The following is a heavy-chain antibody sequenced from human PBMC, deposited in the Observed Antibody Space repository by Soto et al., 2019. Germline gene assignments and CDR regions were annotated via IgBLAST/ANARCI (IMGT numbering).Heavy chain of an antibody. J-gene: IGHJ5*02. Sequence: QVQLQESGPGLVKPSETLSLTCTVSGDSISGGASFWSWIRQPPGKGLEWIANVYYSGSSYFNPSLKSRITIPVETTKNRFSLQLKSMTAADTAVYYCAKLSCTSSTCYFPGWFDPWGQGTLVTVSS. CDR2: VYYSGSS. CDR1: GDSISGGASF. V-gene: IGHV4-31*03. D-gene: IGHD2-2*01. CDR3: AKLSCTSSTCYFPGWFDP.